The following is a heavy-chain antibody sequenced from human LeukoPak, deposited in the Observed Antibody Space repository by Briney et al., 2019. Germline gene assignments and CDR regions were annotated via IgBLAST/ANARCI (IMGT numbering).Heavy chain of an antibody. Sequence: SETLSLTCTVSGGSISSGDYYWSWIRQPPGKGLEWIGYIYYSGSTYYNPPLKSRVTISVDTSKNQFSLKLSSVTAADTAVYYCARVSNYYGMDVWGQGTTVTVSS. V-gene: IGHV4-30-4*01. CDR3: ARVSNYYGMDV. CDR1: GGSISSGDYY. J-gene: IGHJ6*02. CDR2: IYYSGST.